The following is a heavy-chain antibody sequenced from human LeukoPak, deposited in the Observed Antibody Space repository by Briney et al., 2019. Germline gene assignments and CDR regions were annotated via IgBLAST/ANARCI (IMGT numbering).Heavy chain of an antibody. CDR3: ARLPAYCSSTSCYYDY. CDR2: ISSAI. V-gene: IGHV3-48*04. Sequence: GGSLGLSCAASGFTFSSYSMNWVRQAPGKGLEWVSYISSAIYYADSVKGRFTISRDNAKNSLFLQMNSLRAEDTAVYYCARLPAYCSSTSCYYDYWGQGTLVTVSS. CDR1: GFTFSSYS. D-gene: IGHD2-2*01. J-gene: IGHJ4*02.